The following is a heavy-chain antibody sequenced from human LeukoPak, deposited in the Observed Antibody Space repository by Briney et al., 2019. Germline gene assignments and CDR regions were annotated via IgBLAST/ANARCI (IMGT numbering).Heavy chain of an antibody. CDR1: GGSFSGYY. Sequence: PSETLSLTRAVYGGSFSGYYWSWIRQPPGKGLEWIGEINHSGSNNYNPSLKSRVTISVDTTKNQYSLMLSSVTAADTAVYYFVRSHRRSRFDPWGQGTLVTVSS. V-gene: IGHV4-34*01. CDR2: INHSGSN. D-gene: IGHD2-15*01. CDR3: VRSHRRSRFDP. J-gene: IGHJ5*02.